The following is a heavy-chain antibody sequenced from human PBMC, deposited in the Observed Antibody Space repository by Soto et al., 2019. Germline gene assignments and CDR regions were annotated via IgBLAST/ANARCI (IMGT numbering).Heavy chain of an antibody. CDR3: AIGPGEGGANGLYYYYGMDV. V-gene: IGHV1-69*13. CDR2: IIPIFGTA. Sequence: ASVRVSCKASGGTFSSYAISWVRQAPGQGLEWMGGIIPIFGTANYAQKFQGRVTITADESTSTAYMELSRLRSEDTAVYYCAIGPGEGGANGLYYYYGMDVWGQGTTVTVAS. CDR1: GGTFSSYA. J-gene: IGHJ6*02. D-gene: IGHD1-26*01.